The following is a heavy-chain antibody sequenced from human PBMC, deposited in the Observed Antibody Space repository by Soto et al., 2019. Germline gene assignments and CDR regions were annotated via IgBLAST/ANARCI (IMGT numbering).Heavy chain of an antibody. CDR3: ARPMATTGLYKFYGMDV. V-gene: IGHV1-46*01. D-gene: IGHD1-1*01. CDR2: INPSGYST. Sequence: QVQLVQSGAEVRKPGASVKVSCKASGYTFSRYYIHWVRQAPGQGPEWRGIINPSGYSTNYAQKFQGRVTMTRDTSTSTVYMELTSLTSEDTAVYYCARPMATTGLYKFYGMDVWGQGTMVTVSS. J-gene: IGHJ6*02. CDR1: GYTFSRYY.